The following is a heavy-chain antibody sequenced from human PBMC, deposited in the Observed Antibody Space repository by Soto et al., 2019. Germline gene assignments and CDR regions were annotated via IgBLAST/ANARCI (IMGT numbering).Heavy chain of an antibody. CDR2: IKSKTDGGKT. D-gene: IGHD3-22*01. V-gene: IGHV3-15*01. CDR1: GFTFSNAW. CDR3: TTGGTPYYDSSGYSYYYGMDV. J-gene: IGHJ6*02. Sequence: GGSLRLSCAASGFTFSNAWMSWVRQAPGKGLEWVGRIKSKTDGGKTDYAAPVKGRFTISRDDSKNTLYLQMNSLKTEDTAVYYCTTGGTPYYDSSGYSYYYGMDVWGQGTTVTVSS.